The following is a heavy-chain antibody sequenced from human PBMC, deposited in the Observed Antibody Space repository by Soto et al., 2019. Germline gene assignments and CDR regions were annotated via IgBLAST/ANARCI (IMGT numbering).Heavy chain of an antibody. Sequence: SETLSLTCAVYGGSFSGYYWSWIRQPPGKGLGWIGEINHSGSTNYNPSLKSRVTISVDTSKNQFSLKLSSVTAADTAVYYCARLWFGELLTNYYGMDVWGQGTTVTVSS. D-gene: IGHD3-10*01. CDR3: ARLWFGELLTNYYGMDV. J-gene: IGHJ6*02. V-gene: IGHV4-34*01. CDR1: GGSFSGYY. CDR2: INHSGST.